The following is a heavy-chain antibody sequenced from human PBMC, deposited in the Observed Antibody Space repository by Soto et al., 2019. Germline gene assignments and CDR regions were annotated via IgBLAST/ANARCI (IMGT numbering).Heavy chain of an antibody. V-gene: IGHV3-23*01. CDR1: GFTFSSYA. D-gene: IGHD2-15*01. CDR3: AREGAYCSGGSCFDY. Sequence: PGGSLRLSCAASGFTFSSYAMSWVRQAPGKGLEWVSAISGSGGSTYYADSVKGRFTISRDNSKNTLYLQMNSLRAEDTAVYYCAREGAYCSGGSCFDYWGQGTLVTVSS. CDR2: ISGSGGST. J-gene: IGHJ4*02.